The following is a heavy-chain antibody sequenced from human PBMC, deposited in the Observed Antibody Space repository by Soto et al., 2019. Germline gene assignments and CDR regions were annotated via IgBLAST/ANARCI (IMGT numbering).Heavy chain of an antibody. CDR3: AGWNYDY. V-gene: IGHV3-23*01. Sequence: PWGSLRLSCAASGFTVRSYGMTWVRQAPGKGLEWVPAISQSAGGNTYYADSVKGRSTISRDDSKNTLYLQMDSLRPEDTAQYSCAGWNYDYWGQGTQVTVSS. CDR1: GFTVRSYG. D-gene: IGHD1-7*01. J-gene: IGHJ4*02. CDR2: ISQSAGGNT.